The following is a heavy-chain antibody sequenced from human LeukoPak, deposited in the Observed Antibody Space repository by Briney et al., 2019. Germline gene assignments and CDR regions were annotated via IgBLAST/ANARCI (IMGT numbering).Heavy chain of an antibody. J-gene: IGHJ4*02. CDR1: GFTFSSYS. V-gene: IGHV3-21*01. CDR3: ARKGDSSSCFDY. Sequence: GGSLRLSCAASGFTFSSYSMNWVRQAPGKGLEWVSSISSSSSYIYYADSVKGRFTISRDNAKNSLYLQMNNLRAEDTAVYYCARKGDSSSCFDYWGQGTLVTVSS. CDR2: ISSSSSYI. D-gene: IGHD6-13*01.